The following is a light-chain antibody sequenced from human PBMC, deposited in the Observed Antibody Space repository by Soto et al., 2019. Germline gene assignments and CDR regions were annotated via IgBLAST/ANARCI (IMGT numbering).Light chain of an antibody. Sequence: EIVLTQSPCTLSLSPGERATLSCRASQSVSSSYLAWYQQKPGQAPRLLIYGASSRATGIPDRFSGSGSGTDFTLTISRLEPEDFAVYYCQQYATWTFGQGTKVDIK. CDR1: QSVSSSY. CDR2: GAS. CDR3: QQYATWT. J-gene: IGKJ1*01. V-gene: IGKV3-20*01.